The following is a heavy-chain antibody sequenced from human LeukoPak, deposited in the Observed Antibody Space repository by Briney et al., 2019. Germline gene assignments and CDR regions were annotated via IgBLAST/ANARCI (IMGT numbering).Heavy chain of an antibody. D-gene: IGHD6-13*01. J-gene: IGHJ6*02. CDR2: IYYSGST. V-gene: IGHV4-59*01. CDR3: AREAGIAAAGDLYYGMDV. Sequence: SETLSLTCTVSGGSISSYYWSWIRQPPGKGLEWIGYIYYSGSTNYNPSLKSRVTISVDTSKNQFSLKLSSVTAADTAVYYCAREAGIAAAGDLYYGMDVWGQGTTVAVSS. CDR1: GGSISSYY.